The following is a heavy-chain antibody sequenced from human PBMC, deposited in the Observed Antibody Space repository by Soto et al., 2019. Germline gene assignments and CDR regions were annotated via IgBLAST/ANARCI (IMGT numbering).Heavy chain of an antibody. Sequence: EVQLVESGGGLVQPGGSLRLSCAAAGFTFPNHWMHWVRQAPGKGLVWVSRVNSDGSSTFFADSVRGRFTISRDNAKNTVYLEMNSLRGEDTAVYYCVRGIQNRYGMDVWGQGTTVTVSS. CDR1: GFTFPNHW. CDR3: VRGIQNRYGMDV. D-gene: IGHD5-18*01. V-gene: IGHV3-74*01. CDR2: VNSDGSST. J-gene: IGHJ6*02.